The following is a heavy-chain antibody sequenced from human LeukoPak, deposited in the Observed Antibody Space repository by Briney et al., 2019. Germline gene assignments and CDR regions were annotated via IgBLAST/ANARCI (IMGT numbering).Heavy chain of an antibody. CDR1: GFTFSDYY. CDR2: ISSSGSTI. J-gene: IGHJ4*02. D-gene: IGHD3-10*01. CDR3: ARAGATSYGSGSYSVRWYFDY. V-gene: IGHV3-11*01. Sequence: GGSLRLSCAASGFTFSDYYMSWIRQAPGKGLEWVSYISSSGSTIYYADSVKGRFTISRDNAKNSLYLQMNSLRAEDMAVYYCARAGATSYGSGSYSVRWYFDYWGQGTLVTVSS.